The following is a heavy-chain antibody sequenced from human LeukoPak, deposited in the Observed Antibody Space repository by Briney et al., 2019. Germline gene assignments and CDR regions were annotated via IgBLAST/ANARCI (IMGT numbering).Heavy chain of an antibody. CDR2: ITHTRRT. V-gene: IGHV4-34*01. Sequence: SETLSLTCAVSGGPFSHYYWNWIRQSPGKGLEWIGEITHTRRTNYNPVLRSRVTISVDTSRNQFSLKLSSVTAADTAVYYCARGSIAAAGMWSYWFDPWGQGTLVTVSS. CDR1: GGPFSHYY. J-gene: IGHJ5*02. CDR3: ARGSIAAAGMWSYWFDP. D-gene: IGHD6-13*01.